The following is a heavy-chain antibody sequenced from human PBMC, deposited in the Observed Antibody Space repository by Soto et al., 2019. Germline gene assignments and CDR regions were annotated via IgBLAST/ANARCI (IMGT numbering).Heavy chain of an antibody. Sequence: ASVKVSCKASGYTFTSYGISWVRQAPGQGLEWMGWISAYNGNTNYAQKLQGRVTMTTDTSTSTAYMELRSLRSDDTAVYYCARYLLGGSWGYYYMDVWGKGTTVTVSS. D-gene: IGHD6-13*01. V-gene: IGHV1-18*01. J-gene: IGHJ6*03. CDR2: ISAYNGNT. CDR1: GYTFTSYG. CDR3: ARYLLGGSWGYYYMDV.